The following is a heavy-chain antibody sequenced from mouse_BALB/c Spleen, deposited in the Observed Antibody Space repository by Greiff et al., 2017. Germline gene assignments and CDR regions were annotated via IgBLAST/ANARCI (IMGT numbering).Heavy chain of an antibody. CDR1: GFTFSDYY. V-gene: IGHV5-4*02. J-gene: IGHJ4*01. D-gene: IGHD1-1*01. Sequence: DVMLVESGGGLVKPGGSLKLSCAASGFTFSDYYMYWVRQTPEKRLEWVATISDGGSYTYYPDSVKGRFTISRDNAKNNLYLQMSSLKSEDTAMYYCAREGFITTVVATRDYAMDYWGQGTSVTVSS. CDR2: ISDGGSYT. CDR3: AREGFITTVVATRDYAMDY.